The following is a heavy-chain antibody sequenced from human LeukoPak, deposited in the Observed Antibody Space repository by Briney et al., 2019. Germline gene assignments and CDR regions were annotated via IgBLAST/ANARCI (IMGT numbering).Heavy chain of an antibody. V-gene: IGHV3-23*01. CDR1: GFTFSSYA. CDR3: AKSIVGASPYFDY. CDR2: ISAGGETT. Sequence: GGSLRLSCAASGFTFSSYAINWVRQTPGKGLEWVSAISAGGETTLYADSVKGRFTISRDNSKNTLYLQMNSLRAEDTAVYYCAKSIVGASPYFDYSGQGTLVTVSS. D-gene: IGHD1-26*01. J-gene: IGHJ4*02.